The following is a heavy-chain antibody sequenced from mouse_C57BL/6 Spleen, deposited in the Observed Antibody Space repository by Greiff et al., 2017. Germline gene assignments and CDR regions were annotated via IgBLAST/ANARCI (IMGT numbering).Heavy chain of an antibody. D-gene: IGHD1-1*01. CDR1: GYTFTSYW. CDR2: IDPSDSYT. CDR3: ARYYGSSYEGPFAY. J-gene: IGHJ3*01. Sequence: QVQLQQSGAELVKPGASVKLSCKASGYTFTSYWMQWVKQRPGQGLEWIGEIDPSDSYTNYNQKFKGKATLTVDTSSSTAYMQLSSLTSEDSAVYYCARYYGSSYEGPFAYWGQGTLVTVSA. V-gene: IGHV1-50*01.